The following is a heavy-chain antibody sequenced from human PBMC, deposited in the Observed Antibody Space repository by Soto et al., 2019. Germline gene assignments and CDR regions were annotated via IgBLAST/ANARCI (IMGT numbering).Heavy chain of an antibody. CDR3: ARDGGNICSGGSCYFQAPDY. CDR2: ISGSGRST. V-gene: IGHV3-23*01. Sequence: EVQLLESGGGSVQPGGSLRLSCSASGFTFSNYAMSWVRQAPGKGLEWVASISGSGRSTNYADSVKGRFTISRDNSKNTLAVQMSSLRAEDTAVYYCARDGGNICSGGSCYFQAPDYWGQGTRVTVSP. CDR1: GFTFSNYA. D-gene: IGHD2-15*01. J-gene: IGHJ4*02.